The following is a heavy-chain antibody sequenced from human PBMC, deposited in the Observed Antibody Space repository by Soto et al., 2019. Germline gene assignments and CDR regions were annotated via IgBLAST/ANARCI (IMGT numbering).Heavy chain of an antibody. CDR1: GDTIGNFA. CDR2: LIPMFGTP. D-gene: IGHD3-9*01. Sequence: SVKVSCKASGDTIGNFAVSWVRQAPGQGLQWMGGLIPMFGTPNHAPTFQDRLTISADASTNTVYMALSNLRSEDSAIYYCARDETHFARGVHYYFEMDVWGQGTTVTVPS. V-gene: IGHV1-69*13. CDR3: ARDETHFARGVHYYFEMDV. J-gene: IGHJ6*02.